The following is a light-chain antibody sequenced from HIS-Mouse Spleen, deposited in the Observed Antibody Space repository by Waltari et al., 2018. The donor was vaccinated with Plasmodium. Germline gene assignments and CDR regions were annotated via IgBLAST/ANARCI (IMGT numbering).Light chain of an antibody. Sequence: SYELTQPSSVSVSPGQTARITCSGDVLAKTYARWFQQKPGQAPVLVIYKDSERPSGIPGRFSGSSSGTTVTLTISGAQVEDEADYYCYSAADNNRVFGGGTKLTVL. V-gene: IGLV3-27*01. CDR3: YSAADNNRV. CDR2: KDS. CDR1: VLAKTY. J-gene: IGLJ3*02.